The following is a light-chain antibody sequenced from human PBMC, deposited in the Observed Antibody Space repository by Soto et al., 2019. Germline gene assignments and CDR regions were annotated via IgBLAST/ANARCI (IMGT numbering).Light chain of an antibody. CDR3: QPANSFPLT. CDR2: AAS. Sequence: DIQMTQSPSSVSASVGDRVTITCRTSQDIGSWLAWYQQKPGKAPKVLIYAASSLQTGVPSRFSGSGSGSDFTLTISSLQPEDFATYYCQPANSFPLTFGGGTKVEIK. CDR1: QDIGSW. V-gene: IGKV1-12*01. J-gene: IGKJ4*01.